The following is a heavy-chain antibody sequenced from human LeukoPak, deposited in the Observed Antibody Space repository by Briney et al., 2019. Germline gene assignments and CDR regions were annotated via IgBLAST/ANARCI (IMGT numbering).Heavy chain of an antibody. CDR3: AKDSDLYSLDY. CDR1: GFTFSSYG. J-gene: IGHJ4*02. CDR2: ISYDGSNK. V-gene: IGHV3-30*18. Sequence: GGSLRLSCAASGFTFSSYGMHWVRQAPGKGLEWVAVISYDGSNKYYADSVKGRFTISRDNSKNTLYLQMNSLRAEDTAVYYCAKDSDLYSLDYWGQGTLVTVSS. D-gene: IGHD5-18*01.